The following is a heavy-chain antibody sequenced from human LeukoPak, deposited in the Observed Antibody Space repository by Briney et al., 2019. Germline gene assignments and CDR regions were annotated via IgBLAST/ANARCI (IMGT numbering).Heavy chain of an antibody. D-gene: IGHD4-17*01. Sequence: PGGSLTLSCAASGFTFSSYCMHWIRQAPGKGLEWVADISYGGSNKYYADSVKGRFTICRDNSKNTLYLQMNSRRAEDTAVYYFAKDRNSVHYGRCYVWGKGNTVSLSS. J-gene: IGHJ6*01. CDR3: AKDRNSVHYGRCYV. CDR1: GFTFSSYC. CDR2: ISYGGSNK. V-gene: IGHV3-30*18.